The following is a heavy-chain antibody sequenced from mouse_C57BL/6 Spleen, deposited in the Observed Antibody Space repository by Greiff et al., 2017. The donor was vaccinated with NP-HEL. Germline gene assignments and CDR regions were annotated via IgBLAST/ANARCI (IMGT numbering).Heavy chain of an antibody. CDR3: ARSRAYGKPRYWYFDV. V-gene: IGHV1-77*01. CDR1: GYTFTDYY. CDR2: IGPGSGST. Sequence: VQLQQSGAELVKPGASVKISCKASGYTFTDYYINWVKQRPGQGLEWIGKIGPGSGSTYYNEKFKGKATLTADKSSSTAYMQLSSLTSEDSAVYFCARSRAYGKPRYWYFDVWGTGTTVTVSS. D-gene: IGHD2-1*01. J-gene: IGHJ1*03.